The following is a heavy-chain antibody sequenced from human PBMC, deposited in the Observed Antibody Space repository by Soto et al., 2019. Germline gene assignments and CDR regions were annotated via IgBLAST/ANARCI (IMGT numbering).Heavy chain of an antibody. Sequence: QVQLQESGPGLVQPSETLSLPCSVSGGSINSASYHWSWLRQHPGKGLGFIGYIFYTGSTYYNPSLETRLTISVDTSKNHVSLRLNAVTAADTAVYYCARLDYGDSAFDSWGRGILVTVSS. CDR3: ARLDYGDSAFDS. J-gene: IGHJ4*02. CDR1: GGSINSASYH. D-gene: IGHD4-17*01. V-gene: IGHV4-31*03. CDR2: IFYTGST.